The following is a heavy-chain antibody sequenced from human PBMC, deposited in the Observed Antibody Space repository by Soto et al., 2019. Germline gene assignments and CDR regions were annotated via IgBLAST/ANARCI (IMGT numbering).Heavy chain of an antibody. CDR2: INHSGST. J-gene: IGHJ5*02. D-gene: IGHD6-13*01. CDR1: GGSFSGYY. V-gene: IGHV4-34*01. Sequence: QVQLQQWGAGLLKPSETLSLTCAVYGGSFSGYYWSWIRQPPGKGLEWIGEINHSGSTNYNPSLKSRVTISVDTSKNQFSLKLSSVTAADTAVYYCARRGGIAAAGRFDPWGQGTLVTVSS. CDR3: ARRGGIAAAGRFDP.